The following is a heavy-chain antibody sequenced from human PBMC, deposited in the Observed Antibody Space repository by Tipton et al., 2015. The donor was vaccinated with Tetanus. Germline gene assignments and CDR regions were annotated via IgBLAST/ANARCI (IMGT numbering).Heavy chain of an antibody. CDR2: ISPSGRT. CDR1: GGSLRSDDYQ. J-gene: IGHJ4*02. V-gene: IGHV4-61*08. D-gene: IGHD3-3*01. CDR3: ARANNDFPNKGPFDS. Sequence: TLSLTCSVSGGSLRSDDYQWNWIRQPPGKGLEWLAYISPSGRTNSNYSLKSRITVSQDTSKNQFSLRLTSVTAADTAVYYCARANNDFPNKGPFDSWGQGSLVIVSS.